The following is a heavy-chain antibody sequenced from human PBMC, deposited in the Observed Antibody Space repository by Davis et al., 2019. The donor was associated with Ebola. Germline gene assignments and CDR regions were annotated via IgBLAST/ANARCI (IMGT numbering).Heavy chain of an antibody. CDR2: ISGSGGST. J-gene: IGHJ4*02. V-gene: IGHV3-23*01. D-gene: IGHD1-26*01. CDR3: AKVGPYSGILSLDY. CDR1: GFTFSSYA. Sequence: GESLKISCAASGFTFSSYAMSWVRQAPGKGLEWVSAISGSGGSTYYEDSVKGRFTISRDNSKNTLYLQMNSLRAEDTAVYYCAKVGPYSGILSLDYWGQGTLVTVSS.